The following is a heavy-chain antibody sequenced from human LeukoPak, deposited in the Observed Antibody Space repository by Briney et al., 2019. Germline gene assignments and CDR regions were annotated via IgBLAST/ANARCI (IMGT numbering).Heavy chain of an antibody. V-gene: IGHV3-7*01. D-gene: IGHD3-22*01. CDR2: IKQDGSEK. CDR3: AKDRVYYDSSGYSPP. CDR1: GFTFSSYW. Sequence: PGGSLRLSCAASGFTFSSYWMSWVRQAPGKGLEWVANIKQDGSEKYYVDSVKGRFTISRDNSKNTLYLQMNSLRAEDTAVYYCAKDRVYYDSSGYSPPWGQGTLVTVSS. J-gene: IGHJ4*02.